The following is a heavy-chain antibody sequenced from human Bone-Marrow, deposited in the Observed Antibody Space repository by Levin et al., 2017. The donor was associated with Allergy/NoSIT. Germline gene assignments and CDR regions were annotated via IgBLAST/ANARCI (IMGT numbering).Heavy chain of an antibody. CDR2: ISWNSGSI. CDR1: GFTFDDYA. J-gene: IGHJ6*02. CDR3: AKEWAGCMDV. D-gene: IGHD1-26*01. Sequence: QAGGSLRLSCAASGFTFDDYAMHWVRQAPGKGLEWVSGISWNSGSIGYADSVKGRFTISRDNAKNSLYLQMNSLRAEDTALYYCAKEWAGCMDVWGQGTTVTVSS. V-gene: IGHV3-9*01.